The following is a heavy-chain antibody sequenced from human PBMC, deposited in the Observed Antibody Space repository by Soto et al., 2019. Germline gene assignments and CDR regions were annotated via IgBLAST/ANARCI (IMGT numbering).Heavy chain of an antibody. J-gene: IGHJ4*01. CDR2: ISGSGGNT. CDR3: GKGDDSGGSRGAPFDY. D-gene: IGHD3-22*01. V-gene: IGHV3-23*01. CDR1: GFTFSSYA. Sequence: GGSLRLSCAASGFTFSSYAMTWVRQAPGKGLEWVSAISGSGGNTYYADSVKGRFTISRDNSKNTLFFQMNSLRVEDTAIYYCGKGDDSGGSRGAPFDYWGQGTLVNVSS.